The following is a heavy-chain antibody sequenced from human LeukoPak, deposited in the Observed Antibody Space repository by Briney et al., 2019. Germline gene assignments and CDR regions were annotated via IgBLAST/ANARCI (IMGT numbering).Heavy chain of an antibody. CDR1: GFTVSSNY. CDR2: IYSGGST. Sequence: PGGSLRLSCAASGFTVSSNYMSWVRQAPGKGLEWVSVIYSGGSTYYAGSVKGRFNISRDNSKNTLYLQMNSLRAEDTAVYYCARDRSGSYYFDYWGQGTLVTVSS. J-gene: IGHJ4*02. D-gene: IGHD1-26*01. V-gene: IGHV3-53*01. CDR3: ARDRSGSYYFDY.